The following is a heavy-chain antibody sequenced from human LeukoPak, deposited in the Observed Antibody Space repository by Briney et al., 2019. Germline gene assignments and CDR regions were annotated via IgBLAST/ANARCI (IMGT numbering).Heavy chain of an antibody. J-gene: IGHJ4*02. V-gene: IGHV3-74*01. CDR3: ARRIQGMAPYYFDY. CDR2: INSDGGST. Sequence: PGGSLRLSCAASGFTFSNYWMSWVRQAPGKGLEWVSRINSDGGSTSYADSVKGRFTISRDNAKNTLYLQMNSLRAEDTAVYYCARRIQGMAPYYFDYWGQGTLVTVSS. CDR1: GFTFSNYW. D-gene: IGHD5-24*01.